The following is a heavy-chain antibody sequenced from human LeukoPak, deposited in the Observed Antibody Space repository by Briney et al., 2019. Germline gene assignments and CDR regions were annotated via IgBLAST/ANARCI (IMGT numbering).Heavy chain of an antibody. J-gene: IGHJ4*02. CDR3: VRDPYGDYGQFDY. Sequence: GASVTVSCTASGGTFSSYAISWVRQAPGQGLEWMGGIIPIFGTANYAQKFQGRVTITADESTSTAYMELSSLRSEDTAVYYCVRDPYGDYGQFDYWGQGTLVTVSS. CDR2: IIPIFGTA. D-gene: IGHD4-17*01. CDR1: GGTFSSYA. V-gene: IGHV1-69*13.